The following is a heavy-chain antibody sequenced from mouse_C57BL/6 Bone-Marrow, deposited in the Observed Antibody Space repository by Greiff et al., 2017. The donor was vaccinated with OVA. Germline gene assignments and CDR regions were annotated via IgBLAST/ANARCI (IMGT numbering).Heavy chain of an antibody. CDR2: INPNNGGT. CDR3: ARCTTVGYFDV. D-gene: IGHD1-1*01. J-gene: IGHJ1*03. Sequence: VQLQQSGPELVKPGASVKISCKASGYTFTDYYMNWVKQSHGKSLEWIGDINPNNGGTSYNQKFKGKATLTVDKSSSTAYMELRSLTSEDSAVYYCARCTTVGYFDVWGTGTTVTVSS. V-gene: IGHV1-26*01. CDR1: GYTFTDYY.